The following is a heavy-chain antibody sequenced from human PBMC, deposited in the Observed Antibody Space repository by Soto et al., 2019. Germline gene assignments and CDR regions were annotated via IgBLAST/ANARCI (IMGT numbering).Heavy chain of an antibody. CDR3: ARDPHSYGLVDYYYYGMDV. CDR2: IYTSGST. CDR1: GGSISSYY. V-gene: IGHV4-4*07. Sequence: PSETLSLTCTVSGGSISSYYWCRIRQPAGKGLEWIGRIYTSGSTNYNPSLKSRVTMSVDTSKNQFSLKLSSVTAADTAVYYCARDPHSYGLVDYYYYGMDVWGQGTTVTVSS. J-gene: IGHJ6*02. D-gene: IGHD5-18*01.